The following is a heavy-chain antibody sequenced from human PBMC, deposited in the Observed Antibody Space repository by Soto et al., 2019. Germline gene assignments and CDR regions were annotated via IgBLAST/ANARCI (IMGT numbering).Heavy chain of an antibody. Sequence: PGGSLRLSCAASGFIFSSYGMNWVRQAPGKGLEWVAVMSFDGSIKYYADSVKGRFTISRDNAKNSLYLQMNSLRAEDTAVYYCASLVLGGWFDPWGQGTLVTVSS. J-gene: IGHJ5*02. V-gene: IGHV3-30*03. D-gene: IGHD2-21*01. CDR1: GFIFSSYG. CDR3: ASLVLGGWFDP. CDR2: MSFDGSIK.